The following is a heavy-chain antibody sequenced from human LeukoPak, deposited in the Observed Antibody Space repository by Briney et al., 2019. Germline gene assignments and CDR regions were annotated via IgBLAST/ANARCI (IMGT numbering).Heavy chain of an antibody. CDR2: IKRDGSDI. V-gene: IGHV3-7*04. J-gene: IGHJ4*02. Sequence: TGGSLRLSCTVSGFTLSSYWMTWVRQAPGKGLEWVANIKRDGSDIHYVDSVKGRFTVSRDNAKNSLYLQMNSLRAEGTAVYYCARDRSYCSGGRCYDLFDYWGQGALVTVSS. D-gene: IGHD2-15*01. CDR3: ARDRSYCSGGRCYDLFDY. CDR1: GFTLSSYW.